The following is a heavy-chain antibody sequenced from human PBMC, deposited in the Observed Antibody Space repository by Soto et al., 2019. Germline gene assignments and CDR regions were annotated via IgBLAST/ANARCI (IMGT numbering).Heavy chain of an antibody. Sequence: GGSLRLSCAASGFTFDDYAMHWVRQAPGKGLEWVSGISWNSGSIGYADSVKGRFTISRDNAKNSLYLQMNSLRAEDTALYYCAKDINLGGEYSGYDLGAPTAFDYWGQGTLVTVSS. V-gene: IGHV3-9*01. CDR2: ISWNSGSI. D-gene: IGHD5-12*01. CDR3: AKDINLGGEYSGYDLGAPTAFDY. CDR1: GFTFDDYA. J-gene: IGHJ4*02.